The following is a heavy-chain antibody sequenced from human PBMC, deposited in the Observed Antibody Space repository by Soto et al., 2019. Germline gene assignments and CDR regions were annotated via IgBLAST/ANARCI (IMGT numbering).Heavy chain of an antibody. V-gene: IGHV3-7*03. CDR1: GITFSGCW. Sequence: GWSLRLSCAASGITFSGCWMSLVRQAPGKGLEWVANIKEDGSEKYYVDSVKGRFTISRDKAKNSLFLQMNSLRAEDTAMYYCARDPTGALGNWFEAWGQGTQVTVSS. CDR3: ARDPTGALGNWFEA. CDR2: IKEDGSEK. J-gene: IGHJ5*02. D-gene: IGHD1-26*01.